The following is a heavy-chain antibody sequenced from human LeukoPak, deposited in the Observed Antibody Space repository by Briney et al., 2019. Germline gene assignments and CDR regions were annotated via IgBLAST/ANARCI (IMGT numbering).Heavy chain of an antibody. J-gene: IGHJ6*02. V-gene: IGHV3-7*01. Sequence: GGSLRLSCAASGFTFSSHWMSWVRQAPGKGLEWVANIKPDGSEKYYVDSVKGRFTISRDNAKNSLYLQMNSLRAEDTAVYYCTKAYCSGGSCLDVWGQGTTVTVSS. D-gene: IGHD2-15*01. CDR3: TKAYCSGGSCLDV. CDR2: IKPDGSEK. CDR1: GFTFSSHW.